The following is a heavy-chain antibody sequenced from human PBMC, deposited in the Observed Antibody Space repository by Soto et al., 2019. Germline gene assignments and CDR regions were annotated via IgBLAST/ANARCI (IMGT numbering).Heavy chain of an antibody. D-gene: IGHD3-9*01. Sequence: GGSLRLSCAASGFTFSSYAMSWVRQAPGKGLEWVSATSGTGSSTFYADSVKGRFTISRVNSKNTLYLQMYSLRAEDTAVYYCAKNKRYFDWLSRDTFDNWGQGTMVTVSS. J-gene: IGHJ3*02. V-gene: IGHV3-23*01. CDR2: TSGTGSST. CDR3: AKNKRYFDWLSRDTFDN. CDR1: GFTFSSYA.